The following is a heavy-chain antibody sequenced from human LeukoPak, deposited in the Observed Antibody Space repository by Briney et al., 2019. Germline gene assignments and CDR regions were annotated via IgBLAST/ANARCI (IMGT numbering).Heavy chain of an antibody. CDR2: ISRNSRYI. Sequence: PGGSLRLSCAASGFSFSTHSMNWVRPAPGKGLEWVSSISRNSRYIYYADSMRGRFTISRDNAKNTLYLQMNSLKPEDTAVYYCARVAEAAAFDSWGQGTLVTVSS. CDR1: GFSFSTHS. CDR3: ARVAEAAAFDS. J-gene: IGHJ4*02. V-gene: IGHV3-21*06. D-gene: IGHD6-13*01.